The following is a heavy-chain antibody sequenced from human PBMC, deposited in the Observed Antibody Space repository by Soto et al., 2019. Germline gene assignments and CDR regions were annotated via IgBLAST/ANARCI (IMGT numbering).Heavy chain of an antibody. CDR2: IIPIFGTA. CDR1: GYTFTGYY. J-gene: IGHJ5*02. V-gene: IGHV1-69*13. D-gene: IGHD3-10*01. CDR3: ARGDGSGDNWFDP. Sequence: SVKVSCKASGYTFTGYYMHWVRQAPGQGLEWMGGIIPIFGTANYAQKFQGRVTITADESTSTAYMELSSLRSEDTAVYYCARGDGSGDNWFDPWGQGTLVTVSS.